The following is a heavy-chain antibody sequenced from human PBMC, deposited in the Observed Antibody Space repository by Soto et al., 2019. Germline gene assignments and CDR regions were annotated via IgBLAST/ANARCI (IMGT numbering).Heavy chain of an antibody. CDR3: AREDCSGGSCHAFVLEP. CDR1: GYTFTSYG. CDR2: ISAYNGNT. D-gene: IGHD2-15*01. J-gene: IGHJ5*02. Sequence: ASVKVSCKASGYTFTSYGISWVRQAPGQGLEWMGWISAYNGNTNYAQKLQGRVTMTTDTSTSTAYMELRSLRSDDTAVYYCAREDCSGGSCHAFVLEPWGQGTLVTVSS. V-gene: IGHV1-18*01.